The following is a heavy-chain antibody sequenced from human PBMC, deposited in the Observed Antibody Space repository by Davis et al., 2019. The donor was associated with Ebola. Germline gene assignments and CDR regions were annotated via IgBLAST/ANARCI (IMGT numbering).Heavy chain of an antibody. J-gene: IGHJ4*02. CDR2: IYYSGGT. V-gene: IGHV4-59*08. CDR1: GGSISSYY. D-gene: IGHD6-13*01. CDR3: ARLDQQLGLDY. Sequence: SETLSLTCTVSGGSISSYYWSWIRQPPGKGLEWIGYIYYSGGTNYNPSLKSRVTISVDTSKNQFSLKLSSVTAADTAVYYCARLDQQLGLDYWGQGTLVTVSS.